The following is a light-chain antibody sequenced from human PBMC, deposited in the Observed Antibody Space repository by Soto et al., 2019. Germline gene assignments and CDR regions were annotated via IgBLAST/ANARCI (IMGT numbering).Light chain of an antibody. CDR1: QFLSSY. CDR2: DTS. J-gene: IGKJ1*01. CDR3: QQYNNWPRT. V-gene: IGKV3-11*01. Sequence: EVVLTQSPATLSLAPGERATLSCRASQFLSSYLAWYQQKPGQPPRLLIYDTSNRATGIPARFSGSRSGTDFTLTISSLQSEDFAVYYCQQYNNWPRTFGQGTKVEIK.